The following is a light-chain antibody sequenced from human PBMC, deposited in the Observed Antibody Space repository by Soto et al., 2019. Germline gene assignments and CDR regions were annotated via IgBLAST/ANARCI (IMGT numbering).Light chain of an antibody. Sequence: QAVVTQPPSASGTPGQRVTISCSGSSSNIGSKTVNWYQQLPGTAPKLLIYSNNQRPSGVPDRFSGSKSGTSASLAISALQSEDEADYYCAAWDDSLNGHVVFGGGTKLTVL. J-gene: IGLJ2*01. V-gene: IGLV1-44*01. CDR1: SSNIGSKT. CDR3: AAWDDSLNGHVV. CDR2: SNN.